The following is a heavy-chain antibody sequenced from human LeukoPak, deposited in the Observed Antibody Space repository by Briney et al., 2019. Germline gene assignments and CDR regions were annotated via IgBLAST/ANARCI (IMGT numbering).Heavy chain of an antibody. D-gene: IGHD2-8*01. J-gene: IGHJ3*02. Sequence: PSQTLSLTCTVSGGSISSGGYYWSWIRQHPGKGLEWIGYIYYSGSTYYNPSLKSRVTISVDTSKNQFSLKLSSVTAADTAVYYCARATKGCMLFRRCAFDIWGQGTMVTVSS. CDR1: GGSISSGGYY. CDR2: IYYSGST. CDR3: ARATKGCMLFRRCAFDI. V-gene: IGHV4-31*03.